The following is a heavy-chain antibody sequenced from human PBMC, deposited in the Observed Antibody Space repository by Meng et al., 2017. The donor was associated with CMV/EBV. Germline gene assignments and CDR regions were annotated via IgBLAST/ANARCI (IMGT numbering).Heavy chain of an antibody. Sequence: GESLKISCAASGFTFSSYWMSWVRQAPGKGLEWVANIKQDGSQTYYVDSVKGRFTLSRDNAENSVYLQMNSLRAEDTAVYYCALIKRGIGYWGQGTLVTVSS. CDR2: IKQDGSQT. CDR1: GFTFSSYW. D-gene: IGHD6-13*01. J-gene: IGHJ4*02. CDR3: ALIKRGIGY. V-gene: IGHV3-7*01.